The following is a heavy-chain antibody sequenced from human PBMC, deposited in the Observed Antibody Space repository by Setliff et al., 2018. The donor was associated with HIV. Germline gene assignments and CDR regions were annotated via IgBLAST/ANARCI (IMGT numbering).Heavy chain of an antibody. CDR2: MNPNSGST. Sequence: ASVKVSCKASGYTFTNYDINWVRQATGLALEWMGWMNPNSGSTGYAQKFQGRVTITRNTSISTAYMEMSSLRSEDTAVYYCARMNCSTTNCRESNWFDPWGQGTLVTVSS. J-gene: IGHJ5*02. V-gene: IGHV1-8*01. D-gene: IGHD2-2*01. CDR1: GYTFTNYD. CDR3: ARMNCSTTNCRESNWFDP.